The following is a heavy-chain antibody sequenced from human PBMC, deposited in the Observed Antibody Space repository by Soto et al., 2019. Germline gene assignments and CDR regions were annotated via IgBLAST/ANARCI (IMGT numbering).Heavy chain of an antibody. D-gene: IGHD3-16*02. V-gene: IGHV4-61*01. CDR1: GGSVSNGMYY. CDR2: VYFTGTT. CDR3: ARYRNNSDRRHLYYFDY. Sequence: SETLSLTCTVSGGSVSNGMYYWSWIRQPPGKGLEWIGNVYFTGTTIYNPSLKSRVTMSVDTYKDQFFLKLTSVTAADTAVYYCARYRNNSDRRHLYYFDYWGLGTLVTVSS. J-gene: IGHJ4*02.